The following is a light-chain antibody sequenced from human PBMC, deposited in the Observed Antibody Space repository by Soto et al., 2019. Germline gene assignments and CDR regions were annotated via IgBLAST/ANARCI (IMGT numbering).Light chain of an antibody. CDR3: QQYGNSPLT. CDR1: QTVTANQ. CDR2: GVS. V-gene: IGKV3-20*01. Sequence: EIVLTQSPGTLSLSPGERATLSCRTSQTVTANQLAWYQQKPGQAPRLLIYGVSTRAAGIPDRFGGSGSGTDFTLTISRLEPEDFALYYCQQYGNSPLTFGGGTKVEIK. J-gene: IGKJ4*01.